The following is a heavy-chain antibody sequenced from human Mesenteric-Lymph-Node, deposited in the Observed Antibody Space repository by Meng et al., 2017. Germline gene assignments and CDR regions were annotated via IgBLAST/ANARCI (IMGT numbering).Heavy chain of an antibody. CDR3: AIYLFGAFDI. V-gene: IGHV5-51*01. CDR2: IYPADSDT. CDR1: GYIFTSYC. J-gene: IGHJ3*02. Sequence: GESLKISCKGSGYIFTSYCIGWVRQMPGKGLEWVGVIYPADSDTRYSPSFQGQVTISADKSISTAYLQRSSLKASDTAMYYCAIYLFGAFDIWGQGTMVTVSS. D-gene: IGHD3-16*01.